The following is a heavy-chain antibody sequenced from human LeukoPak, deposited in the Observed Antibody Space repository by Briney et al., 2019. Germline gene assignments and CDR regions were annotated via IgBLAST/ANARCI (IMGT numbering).Heavy chain of an antibody. Sequence: PGGSLRLSCAASGFTLSNYAMTWVRQAPGKGLEWVSAISRSGSNTYYADSVKGRFTISRDNSKNTLYLQMNSLRAEDTAVYYCAKQVEMATNDYFDYWGQGTLVTVSS. CDR2: ISRSGSNT. D-gene: IGHD5-24*01. CDR3: AKQVEMATNDYFDY. CDR1: GFTLSNYA. V-gene: IGHV3-23*01. J-gene: IGHJ4*02.